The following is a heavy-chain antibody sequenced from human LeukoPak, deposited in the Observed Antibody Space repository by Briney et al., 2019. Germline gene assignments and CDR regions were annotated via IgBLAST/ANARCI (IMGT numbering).Heavy chain of an antibody. J-gene: IGHJ4*02. CDR3: ARVGQVGATHFDY. D-gene: IGHD1-26*01. Sequence: GGSLRLSCAASGFTFSSYAMSWVRQAPGKGLEWVSAISGSGGSTYYADSVKGRFTISRDNAKNSLYLQMNSLRAEDTAVYYCARVGQVGATHFDYWGQGTLVTVSS. CDR1: GFTFSSYA. V-gene: IGHV3-23*01. CDR2: ISGSGGST.